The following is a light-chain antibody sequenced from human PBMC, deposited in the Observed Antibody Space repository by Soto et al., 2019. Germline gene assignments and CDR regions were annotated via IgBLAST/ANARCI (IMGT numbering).Light chain of an antibody. Sequence: EIVLTQSPGTLSLSPGERATLSCRASQSVSDTYLAWYQQKPGQPPRLLIYGASNRATGIPDRFSGSGSGTPFTLTVSRLEPEDFSVYYCQFGTLVWTFGQGTKVEIK. V-gene: IGKV3-20*01. CDR3: QFGTLVWT. CDR2: GAS. J-gene: IGKJ1*01. CDR1: QSVSDTY.